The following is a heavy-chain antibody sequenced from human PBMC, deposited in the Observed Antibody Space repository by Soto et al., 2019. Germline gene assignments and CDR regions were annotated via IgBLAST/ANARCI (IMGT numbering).Heavy chain of an antibody. D-gene: IGHD3-16*02. V-gene: IGHV4-31*03. CDR1: GGSISSGGYY. Sequence: QVQLQESGPGLVKPSQTLSLTCTVSGGSISSGGYYWSCIRQHPGKGLEWIGYIYYSGSTYYNPSLKSRVTISVDTSQNQFSLKLSSVTAADTAVYYCARERNDYIWGSYRLDSFDYWGQGTLVTVSS. CDR3: ARERNDYIWGSYRLDSFDY. J-gene: IGHJ4*02. CDR2: IYYSGST.